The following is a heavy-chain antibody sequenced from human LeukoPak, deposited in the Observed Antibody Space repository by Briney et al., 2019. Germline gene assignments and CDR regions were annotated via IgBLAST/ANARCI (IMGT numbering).Heavy chain of an antibody. D-gene: IGHD2-21*02. Sequence: SVKVSCKASGGTFSSYAISWVRQAPGQGLEWMGGIIPIFGTANYAQKFQGRVTITTDESTSTAYMELSSLRSEDTAVYYCARATLRDCGGDCYARGKYYFDYWGQGTLVTVSS. CDR2: IIPIFGTA. J-gene: IGHJ4*02. CDR1: GGTFSSYA. V-gene: IGHV1-69*05. CDR3: ARATLRDCGGDCYARGKYYFDY.